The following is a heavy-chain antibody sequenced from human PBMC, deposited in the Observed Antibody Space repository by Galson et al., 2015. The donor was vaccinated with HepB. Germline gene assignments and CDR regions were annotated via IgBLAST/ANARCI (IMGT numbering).Heavy chain of an antibody. CDR2: IYPGDSDT. Sequence: QSGAEVKKPGESLKISCKGSGYSFTNYWIAWVRQMPGKGLEWMGIIYPGDSDTRYSPSFQSQVTISADKSISTAYLQWSSLRASDTAMYYCARHRDTAIVDYWGQGTLVTVSS. D-gene: IGHD5-18*01. CDR1: GYSFTNYW. J-gene: IGHJ4*02. V-gene: IGHV5-51*01. CDR3: ARHRDTAIVDY.